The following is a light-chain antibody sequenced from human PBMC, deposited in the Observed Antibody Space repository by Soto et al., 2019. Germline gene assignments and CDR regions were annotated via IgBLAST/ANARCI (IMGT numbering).Light chain of an antibody. CDR1: QSVSGY. CDR2: AAS. CDR3: QQSFRSRT. V-gene: IGKV1-39*01. Sequence: DIQMTQSPSSLSASVGDRVTITCRANQSVSGYLNWYRHKPGQAPQLLIYAASILQSGAPSRFSGSGFGTEFTLTNSSLQPEDFATFYYQQSFRSRTLGQGTRVQIK. J-gene: IGKJ1*01.